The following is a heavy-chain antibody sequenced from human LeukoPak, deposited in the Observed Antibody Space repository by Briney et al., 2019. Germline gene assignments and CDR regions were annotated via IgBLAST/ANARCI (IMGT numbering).Heavy chain of an antibody. D-gene: IGHD3-22*01. Sequence: SETLSLTCTVSGGSISSSSYYWGWIRQPPGKGLEWIGSICYSGSTYYNPSLKSRVTISVDTSKNQFSLKLSSVTAADTAVYYCARQWVYYDSSGYYLDYFDYWGQGTLVTVSS. CDR2: ICYSGST. CDR3: ARQWVYYDSSGYYLDYFDY. CDR1: GGSISSSSYY. V-gene: IGHV4-39*01. J-gene: IGHJ4*02.